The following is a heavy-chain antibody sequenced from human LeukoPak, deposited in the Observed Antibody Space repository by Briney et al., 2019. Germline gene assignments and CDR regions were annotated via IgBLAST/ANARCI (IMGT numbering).Heavy chain of an antibody. Sequence: SETLSLTCTVSGGSITRSRYYWGWIREPRGKGLEWIGSFYYSGSTQYKSSLKSRVPILVHTHKNHVSLKQRSVTAADTAVYYCARRISDSFGQNRLDPRGQGTLVTVSS. D-gene: IGHD3-22*01. V-gene: IGHV4-39*07. CDR1: GGSITRSRYY. CDR3: ARRISDSFGQNRLDP. CDR2: FYYSGST. J-gene: IGHJ5*02.